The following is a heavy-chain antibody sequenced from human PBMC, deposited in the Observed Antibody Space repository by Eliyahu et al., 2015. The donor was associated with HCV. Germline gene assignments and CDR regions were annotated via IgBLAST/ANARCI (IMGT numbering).Heavy chain of an antibody. D-gene: IGHD6-13*01. CDR3: AKDPGSSWYYFDY. CDR2: ISYDGSNK. Sequence: QVQLVESGGGVVQPGRSLRLSCAASGFTFSSYGMPWVRQAPGKGLEWVAVISYDGSNKYYADSVKGRFTISRDNSKNTLYLQMNSLRAEDTAVYYCAKDPGSSWYYFDYWGQGTLVTVSS. J-gene: IGHJ4*02. V-gene: IGHV3-30*18. CDR1: GFTFSSYG.